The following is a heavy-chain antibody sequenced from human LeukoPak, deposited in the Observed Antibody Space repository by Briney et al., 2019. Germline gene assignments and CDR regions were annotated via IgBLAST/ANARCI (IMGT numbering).Heavy chain of an antibody. V-gene: IGHV4-39*07. CDR3: ARVVFCGGDCYSHDY. D-gene: IGHD2-21*02. CDR2: IYYSGST. CDR1: GGSISSSSYY. J-gene: IGHJ4*02. Sequence: PSETLSLTCTVSGGSISSSSYYWGWIRQPPGKGLEWIGSIYYSGSTYYNPSLKSRVTISVDTSKNQFSLKLSSVTAADTAVYYCARVVFCGGDCYSHDYWGQGTLVTVSS.